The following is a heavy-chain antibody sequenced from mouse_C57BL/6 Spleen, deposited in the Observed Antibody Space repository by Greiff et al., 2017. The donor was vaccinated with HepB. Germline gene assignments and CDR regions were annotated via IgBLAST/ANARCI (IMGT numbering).Heavy chain of an antibody. CDR2: IYPGDGDT. D-gene: IGHD1-1*01. CDR3: ARTTEGAMDY. V-gene: IGHV1-82*01. Sequence: QVQLQQSGPALVKPGASVKISCKASGYAFSSSWMNWVKQRPGKGLEWIGRIYPGDGDTNYNGKFKGKATLTADKSSSTAYMQLSSLTSEDSAVYFCARTTEGAMDYWGQGTSVTVSS. CDR1: GYAFSSSW. J-gene: IGHJ4*01.